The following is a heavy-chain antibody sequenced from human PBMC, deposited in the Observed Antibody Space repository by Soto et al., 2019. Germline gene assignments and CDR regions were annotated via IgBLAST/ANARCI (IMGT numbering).Heavy chain of an antibody. CDR3: ASPRLGGVDFFLRAPPPAYYFDY. J-gene: IGHJ4*02. CDR2: ISSSGGDT. D-gene: IGHD3-16*01. CDR1: GFTFSTYA. Sequence: PGGSLRLACAASGFTFSTYAMTWVRQTPGKGLEWVSAISSSGGDTYYADPVKGRFTISRDNSKNTLYLQMNSLRAEDTAVYYSASPRLGGVDFFLRAPPPAYYFDYWGQGTLVTVSS. V-gene: IGHV3-23*01.